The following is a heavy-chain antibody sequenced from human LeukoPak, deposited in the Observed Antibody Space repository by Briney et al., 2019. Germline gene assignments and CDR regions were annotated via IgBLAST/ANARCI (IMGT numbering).Heavy chain of an antibody. J-gene: IGHJ6*02. Sequence: GGSLRLSCAASGFTFSTYAMSWVRQAPGKGLGSVSTISDSGGTTYSAESVEGRSTISRDNSKTTLYLPINSLRAEDTALYYCVKYTIYYFGMDVWGQGTTVTVSS. CDR1: GFTFSTYA. CDR2: ISDSGGTT. V-gene: IGHV3-23*01. CDR3: VKYTIYYFGMDV. D-gene: IGHD3-10*01.